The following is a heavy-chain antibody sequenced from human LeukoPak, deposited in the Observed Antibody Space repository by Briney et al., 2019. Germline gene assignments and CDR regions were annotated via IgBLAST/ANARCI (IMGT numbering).Heavy chain of an antibody. V-gene: IGHV3-74*01. D-gene: IGHD3-10*01. J-gene: IGHJ1*01. CDR2: INSDGSST. CDR3: ARDMVRGVPGAEYFQH. Sequence: GGSLRLSCAASGFTFSSYWMHWVRQTPGKGLVWVSRINSDGSSTSYADSVKGRFTISRDNAKNTLYLQMNSLGAEDTAVYYCARDMVRGVPGAEYFQHWGQGTLVTVSS. CDR1: GFTFSSYW.